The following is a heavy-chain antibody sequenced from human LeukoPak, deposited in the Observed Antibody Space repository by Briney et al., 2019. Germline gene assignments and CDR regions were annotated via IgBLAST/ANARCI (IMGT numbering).Heavy chain of an antibody. Sequence: PGGSLRLSCAASGFTFSNYGMHWVRQAPGKGLEWVATTSYEGSEKYCADSVKGRFTISRDNSKNTLYLQMSSLRAEDTAVYYCAKPSGSGSNGYIDYWGQGTLVTVSS. V-gene: IGHV3-30*18. CDR3: AKPSGSGSNGYIDY. CDR2: TSYEGSEK. CDR1: GFTFSNYG. D-gene: IGHD3-10*01. J-gene: IGHJ4*02.